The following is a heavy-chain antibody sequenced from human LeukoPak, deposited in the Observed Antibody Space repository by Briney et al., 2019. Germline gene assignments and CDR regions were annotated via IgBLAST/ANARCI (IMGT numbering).Heavy chain of an antibody. V-gene: IGHV4-39*07. CDR2: IYYSGST. Sequence: SETLSLTCTVSGGSISSSGYYWGCIRQPPGKGLEWIGNIYYSGSTYYNPSLKSRVTISVDTSKNQFSLKLSSVTAADTAVYYCARDGGHTAMSYWGQGTLVTVSS. J-gene: IGHJ4*02. CDR1: GGSISSSGYY. CDR3: ARDGGHTAMSY. D-gene: IGHD5-18*01.